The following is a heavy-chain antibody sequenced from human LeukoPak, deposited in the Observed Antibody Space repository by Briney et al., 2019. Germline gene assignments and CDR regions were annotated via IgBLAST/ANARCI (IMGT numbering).Heavy chain of an antibody. CDR1: GFTFSSYW. CDR2: INHNGNVN. CDR3: AKDSSGYNVGNWFDP. J-gene: IGHJ5*02. V-gene: IGHV3-7*03. Sequence: GGSLRLSCAASGFTFSSYWMNWARQAPGKGLEWVASINHNGNVNYYVDSVKGRFTISRDNSKNTLYLQMNSLRAEDTAVYYCAKDSSGYNVGNWFDPWGQGTLVTVSS. D-gene: IGHD3-22*01.